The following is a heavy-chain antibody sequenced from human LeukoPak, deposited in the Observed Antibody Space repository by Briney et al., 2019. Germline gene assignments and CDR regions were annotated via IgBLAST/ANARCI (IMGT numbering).Heavy chain of an antibody. J-gene: IGHJ4*02. D-gene: IGHD6-13*01. V-gene: IGHV3-48*04. CDR2: ISSSSTTI. CDR1: GFTFSSYS. Sequence: GGSLRLSCAASGFTFSSYSMNWVRQAPGKGLEWISYISSSSTTIYYADSVKGRFTISRDNAKNSLYLQMNSLRAEDTAVYYCAKDHSSSWYDPSAFDYWGQGTLVTVSS. CDR3: AKDHSSSWYDPSAFDY.